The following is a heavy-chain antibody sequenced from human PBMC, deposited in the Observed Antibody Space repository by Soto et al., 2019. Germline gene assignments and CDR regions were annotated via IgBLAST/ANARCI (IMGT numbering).Heavy chain of an antibody. V-gene: IGHV1-58*01. Sequence: GASVKVSCKASGSTFTSSAVQWVRQARGQRLEWIGRIAVGSGNTDYAQKFHERVTITRDMSTTTAYMELSSLRSEDTAVYYCAAGSLLWFGELLVAPSYYYGMDVWGQGTTVTVS. CDR1: GSTFTSSA. J-gene: IGHJ6*02. D-gene: IGHD3-10*01. CDR2: IAVGSGNT. CDR3: AAGSLLWFGELLVAPSYYYGMDV.